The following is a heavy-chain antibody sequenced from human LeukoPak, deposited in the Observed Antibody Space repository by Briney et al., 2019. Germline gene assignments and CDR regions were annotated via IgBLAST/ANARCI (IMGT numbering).Heavy chain of an antibody. CDR3: AKDLVYWGQFS. Sequence: GGSLRLSCAASGFTFSNAWMNWVRQAPGKGLDWVGRIKSKVNGETIEYAAPVKGRFTISRDISKNTLYLQMNRLRVEDTAVYYCAKDLVYWGQFSWGKGTLVTVSS. CDR1: GFTFSNAW. V-gene: IGHV3-15*01. CDR2: IKSKVNGETI. J-gene: IGHJ5*02. D-gene: IGHD1-26*01.